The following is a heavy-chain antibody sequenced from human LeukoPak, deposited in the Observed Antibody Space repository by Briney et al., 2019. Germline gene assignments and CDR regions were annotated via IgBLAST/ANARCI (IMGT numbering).Heavy chain of an antibody. V-gene: IGHV3-53*01. Sequence: GGSLRLSCAASGFTFSNFPMIWVRQAPGKGLEWVSVIYSGGSTYYADSVKGRFTISRDNSKNTLYLQMNSLRAEDTAVYYCARSLSQRSRYYFDYWGQGTLVTVSS. D-gene: IGHD1-1*01. CDR2: IYSGGST. CDR3: ARSLSQRSRYYFDY. J-gene: IGHJ4*02. CDR1: GFTFSNFP.